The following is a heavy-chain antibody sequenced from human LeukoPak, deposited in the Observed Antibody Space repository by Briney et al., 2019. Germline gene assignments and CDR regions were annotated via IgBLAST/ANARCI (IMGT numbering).Heavy chain of an antibody. D-gene: IGHD4-17*01. Sequence: GGSLRLSCAASGFTFSDYYMTWLRQAPGKGLEWVSYISSSGSPIYYSDSVKGRFTISRDNARNSLYLQMNSLRAEDTAVYYCARVPPNPVTPPQYFDYGGREPRVPVPS. CDR3: ARVPPNPVTPPQYFDY. CDR2: ISSSGSPI. V-gene: IGHV3-11*04. J-gene: IGHJ4*02. CDR1: GFTFSDYY.